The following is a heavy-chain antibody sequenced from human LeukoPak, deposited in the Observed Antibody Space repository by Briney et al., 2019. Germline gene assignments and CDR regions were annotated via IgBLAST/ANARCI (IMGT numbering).Heavy chain of an antibody. D-gene: IGHD6-6*01. CDR1: GGSISSYY. CDR3: ARESYSSSYLFDF. J-gene: IGHJ4*02. V-gene: IGHV4-4*07. CDR2: IYTSGST. Sequence: PSETLSLTCTVAGGSISSYYWSWIRQPAGKGLEWIGRIYTSGSTNYNPSLKSRVTMSVDTSKNQISLKVNSVTAADTAVYYCARESYSSSYLFDFWGQGTLVTVSS.